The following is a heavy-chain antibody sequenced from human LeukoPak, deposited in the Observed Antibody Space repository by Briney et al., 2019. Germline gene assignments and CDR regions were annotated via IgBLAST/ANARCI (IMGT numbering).Heavy chain of an antibody. J-gene: IGHJ3*02. Sequence: GASVKVSCKASGYTFTGYYMHWVRQATGQGLEWMGWMNPNSGNTGYAQKFQGRVTITRNTSISTAYMELSSLRSEDTAVYYCARAIGIAAAGDAFDIWGQGTMVTVSS. D-gene: IGHD6-13*01. CDR2: MNPNSGNT. V-gene: IGHV1-8*03. CDR3: ARAIGIAAAGDAFDI. CDR1: GYTFTGYY.